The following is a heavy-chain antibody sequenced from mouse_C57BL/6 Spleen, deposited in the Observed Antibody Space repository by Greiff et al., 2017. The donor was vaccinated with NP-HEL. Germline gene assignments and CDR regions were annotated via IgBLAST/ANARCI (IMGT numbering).Heavy chain of an antibody. CDR1: GFSINSDCY. CDR2: TFYSGIT. D-gene: IGHD1-1*01. V-gene: IGHV3-3*01. Sequence: EVKLVESGPSLVRPSQTLSLTCTVTGFSINSDCYWIWIRQFPGNKLEYIGYTFYSGITYYNPSLESRTYITRDTSKNQFSLKLSSVTTEDTATYYCARAPFYYGSSDYYAMDYWGQGTSVTVSS. J-gene: IGHJ4*01. CDR3: ARAPFYYGSSDYYAMDY.